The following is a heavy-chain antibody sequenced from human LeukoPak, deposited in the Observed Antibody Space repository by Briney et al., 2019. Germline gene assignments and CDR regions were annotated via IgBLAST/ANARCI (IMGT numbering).Heavy chain of an antibody. CDR2: INQESTET. V-gene: IGHV3-7*01. J-gene: IGHJ4*02. CDR3: AREVDRSFGY. Sequence: GGSLRLSCAASGFTFSSYGMHWVRQAPGKGPEWVANINQESTETYYVDSVRGRFTISRDNAKNSLSLQMNSLRVEDTAVYYCAREVDRSFGYWGQGNLVTVSS. CDR1: GFTFSSYG. D-gene: IGHD2-15*01.